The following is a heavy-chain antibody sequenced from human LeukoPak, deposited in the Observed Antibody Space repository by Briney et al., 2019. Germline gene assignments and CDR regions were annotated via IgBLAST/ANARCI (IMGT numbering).Heavy chain of an antibody. Sequence: GRSLRLSCAASGFTFSSYAMHWVRQAPGKGLEWVSYISSSSSYTNYADSVKGRFTISRDNAKNSLYLQMNSLRAEDTAVYYCARDSSAGLDPWGQGTLVTVSS. CDR3: ARDSSAGLDP. V-gene: IGHV3-21*05. D-gene: IGHD1-14*01. CDR1: GFTFSSYA. J-gene: IGHJ5*02. CDR2: ISSSSSYT.